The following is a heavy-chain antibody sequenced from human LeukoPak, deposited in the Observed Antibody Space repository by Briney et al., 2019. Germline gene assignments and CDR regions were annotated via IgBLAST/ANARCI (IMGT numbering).Heavy chain of an antibody. CDR1: GFTFSSYW. D-gene: IGHD2-15*01. CDR2: IKQDGSEK. Sequence: PGGSLRLSCAASGFTFSSYWMSWVRQAPGKGLEWVANIKQDGSEKYYVDPVKGRFTISRDNAKNSLYLQMNSLRAEDTAMYYCVRDRGYCSGGTCYALWDYWGQGTLVTVSS. V-gene: IGHV3-7*01. CDR3: VRDRGYCSGGTCYALWDY. J-gene: IGHJ4*02.